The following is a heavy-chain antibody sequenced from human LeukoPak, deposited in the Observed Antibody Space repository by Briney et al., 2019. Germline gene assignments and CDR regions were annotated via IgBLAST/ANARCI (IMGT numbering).Heavy chain of an antibody. CDR1: GGSIRSYY. CDR2: IYYSGST. D-gene: IGHD5-18*01. CDR3: TRGVDTAMDTGYYFDY. V-gene: IGHV4-59*01. J-gene: IGHJ4*02. Sequence: SETLSLTCTVSGGSIRSYYWSWIRQPPGKGLEWIGYIYYSGSTNYNPSLKSRVTISVDTSKNQFSLKLSSVTAADTAVYYCTRGVDTAMDTGYYFDYWGQGTLVTVSS.